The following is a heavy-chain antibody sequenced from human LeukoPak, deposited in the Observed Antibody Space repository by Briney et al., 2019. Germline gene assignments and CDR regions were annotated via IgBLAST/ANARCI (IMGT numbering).Heavy chain of an antibody. Sequence: AASVKVSRKASGYTFTGYYMHWVRQAPGQGLEWMGWINPNSGGTNYAQKFQGRVTMTRDTSISTAYMELSRLRSDDTAVYYCARDSIVRAFDIWGQGTMVTVSS. D-gene: IGHD3-16*02. CDR3: ARDSIVRAFDI. J-gene: IGHJ3*02. CDR2: INPNSGGT. CDR1: GYTFTGYY. V-gene: IGHV1-2*02.